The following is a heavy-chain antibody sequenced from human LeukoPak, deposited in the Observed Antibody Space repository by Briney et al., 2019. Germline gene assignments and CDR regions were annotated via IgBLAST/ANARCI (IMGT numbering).Heavy chain of an antibody. CDR1: GFTVTHYA. CDR2: VDANGRTT. D-gene: IGHD1-26*01. J-gene: IGHJ4*02. CDR3: AKYGPQDSGSSHFDY. V-gene: IGHV3-64*04. Sequence: GGSLRLSCSASGFTVTHYAMHWVRQAPGKGLEYVSAVDANGRTTYYADSVKGRFTTSRDNSKNTLFLQMNSLRAEDTAIYYCAKYGPQDSGSSHFDYWGQGALVTVSS.